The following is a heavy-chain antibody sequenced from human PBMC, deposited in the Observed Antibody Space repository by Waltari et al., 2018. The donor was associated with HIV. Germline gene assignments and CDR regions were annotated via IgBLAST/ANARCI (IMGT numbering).Heavy chain of an antibody. Sequence: QVQLVQSGAEVKRPGSPVKASCKVPGSIRTDLALHWVRQAPGKGLEWVGSFDPENGKTTYAQKFQGRVTMTEDTSTDTASMEVSSLRSEDTAVYYCATARQWLVDSGMDVWGQGTTVTVSS. CDR1: GSIRTDLA. CDR3: ATARQWLVDSGMDV. J-gene: IGHJ6*02. CDR2: FDPENGKT. D-gene: IGHD6-19*01. V-gene: IGHV1-24*01.